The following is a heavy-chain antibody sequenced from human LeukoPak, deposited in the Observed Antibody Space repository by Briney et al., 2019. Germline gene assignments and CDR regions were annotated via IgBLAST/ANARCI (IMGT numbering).Heavy chain of an antibody. V-gene: IGHV3-30*04. Sequence: GRSLSLSCAASGFTFSSYAMHWVRQAPGKGLEWVAVISYDGSNKYYADSVKGRFTISRDNSKNTLYLQMNSLRAEDTAVYYCARDGPYYDSSGYYYYGMDVWGQGTTVTVSS. J-gene: IGHJ6*02. D-gene: IGHD3-22*01. CDR2: ISYDGSNK. CDR1: GFTFSSYA. CDR3: ARDGPYYDSSGYYYYGMDV.